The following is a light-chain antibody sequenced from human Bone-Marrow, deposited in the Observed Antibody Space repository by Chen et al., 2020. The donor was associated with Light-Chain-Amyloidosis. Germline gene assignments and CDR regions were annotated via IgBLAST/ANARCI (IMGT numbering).Light chain of an antibody. CDR1: SGSIATNY. J-gene: IGLJ3*02. CDR2: EDD. V-gene: IGLV6-57*01. Sequence: NFMLTQPHSVSESPGKTVIISCTRSSGSIATNYVQWYQQRPGSSPTTVIYEDDQRPSGVPDRFSGSLDRASNSASLTISGLKTEDEADYYCQSYQGSSQGVFGGGTKLTFL. CDR3: QSYQGSSQGV.